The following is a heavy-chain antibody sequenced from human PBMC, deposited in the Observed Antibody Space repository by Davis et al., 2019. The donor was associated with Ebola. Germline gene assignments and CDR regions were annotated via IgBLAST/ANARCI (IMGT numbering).Heavy chain of an antibody. CDR2: INSDGTST. Sequence: HTGGSLRLSCAASGFTFSSYGMHWVRQAPGKGLEWVSRINSDGTSTNYTDVVRGRFTVSRDNAKNTLYLQMNSLRVEDTAVYFCARGGAAAPDWGPGTLVTVSS. CDR3: ARGGAAAPD. J-gene: IGHJ4*02. V-gene: IGHV3-74*01. CDR1: GFTFSSYG. D-gene: IGHD6-25*01.